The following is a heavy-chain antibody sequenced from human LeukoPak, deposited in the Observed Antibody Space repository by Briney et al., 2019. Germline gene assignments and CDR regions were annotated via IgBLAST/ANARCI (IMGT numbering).Heavy chain of an antibody. CDR1: GFTFSSYS. CDR2: ISSSSSYI. CDR3: ARGIAVAGAFDI. Sequence: GSLRLSCAASGFTFSSYSMNWVRQAPGKGLEWVSSISSSSSYIYYADSVKGRFTISRDNAKNSLYLQMNSLRAEDTAVYYCARGIAVAGAFDIWGQGTMVTVSS. D-gene: IGHD6-19*01. J-gene: IGHJ3*02. V-gene: IGHV3-21*01.